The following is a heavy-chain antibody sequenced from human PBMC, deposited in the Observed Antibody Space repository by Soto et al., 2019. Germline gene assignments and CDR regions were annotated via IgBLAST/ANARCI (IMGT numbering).Heavy chain of an antibody. D-gene: IGHD2-15*01. J-gene: IGHJ4*02. V-gene: IGHV1-3*01. CDR1: GYTFSTYT. CDR3: ARGGGGKLDS. CDR2: INAGNDNT. Sequence: QVQLVQSGAEVKKPGASVKVSCKASGYTFSTYTMHWVRQAPGQRLECMGWINAGNDNTKYSQKFQGRVTITRDTSASTAYMELSSLRSEDTAVYFCARGGGGKLDSWGQGTLVTVSS.